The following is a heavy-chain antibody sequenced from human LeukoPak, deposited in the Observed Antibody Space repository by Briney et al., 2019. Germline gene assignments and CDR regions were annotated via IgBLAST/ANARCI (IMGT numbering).Heavy chain of an antibody. Sequence: GGSLRLSCVVSGFTFSSYGMHWVRQAPGKGLEWVTVISHDGSEKYYADSVKGRFTISRDNSKNTLYLLMNGLRAEDTAVYYCAKDREIEPDYFDSWGQGTLVTVSS. J-gene: IGHJ4*02. V-gene: IGHV3-30*18. CDR1: GFTFSSYG. D-gene: IGHD1-26*01. CDR3: AKDREIEPDYFDS. CDR2: ISHDGSEK.